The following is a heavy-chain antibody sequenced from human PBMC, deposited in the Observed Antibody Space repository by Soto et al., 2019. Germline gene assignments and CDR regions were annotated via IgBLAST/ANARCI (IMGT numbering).Heavy chain of an antibody. V-gene: IGHV5-51*07. D-gene: IGHD5-12*01. CDR1: GYNFAGYW. Sequence: GESLTISCKTSGYNFAGYWIGWVHQMPGKGLEWLGIIFPGDSDTKYSPSFQGQVIISADKSIRTAYLQWSSLKASDTAIYYCARQSGMDVWGQGTTVTVSS. CDR3: ARQSGMDV. CDR2: IFPGDSDT. J-gene: IGHJ6*02.